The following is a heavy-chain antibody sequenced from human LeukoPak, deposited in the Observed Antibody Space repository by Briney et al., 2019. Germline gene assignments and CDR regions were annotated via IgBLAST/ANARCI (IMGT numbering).Heavy chain of an antibody. D-gene: IGHD5-12*01. J-gene: IGHJ4*02. CDR3: ARPRGGSGYVIDY. CDR2: IYPRDSDT. Sequence: GESLKISCKGSGYSFTKYWIGWVRQMPGKGLEWMGFIYPRDSDTRYSPSFQGQVTISADKSISTAYLQWSSLKASDTAMYYCARPRGGSGYVIDYWGQGTLVTVSS. V-gene: IGHV5-51*01. CDR1: GYSFTKYW.